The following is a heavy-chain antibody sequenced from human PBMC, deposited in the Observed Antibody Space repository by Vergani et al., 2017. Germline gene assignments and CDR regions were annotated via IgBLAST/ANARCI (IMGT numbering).Heavy chain of an antibody. Sequence: QVQLVQSGAEVKKPGSSVKVSCKASGGTFSSYAISWVRPAPGQGLEWMGGIIPIFGTANYAQKFQGRVTITADESTSTAYMELSSLRSEDTAVYYCASPVYYYDSSGYHYYFDYWGQGTLVTVSS. D-gene: IGHD3-22*01. CDR1: GGTFSSYA. CDR3: ASPVYYYDSSGYHYYFDY. CDR2: IIPIFGTA. J-gene: IGHJ4*02. V-gene: IGHV1-69*12.